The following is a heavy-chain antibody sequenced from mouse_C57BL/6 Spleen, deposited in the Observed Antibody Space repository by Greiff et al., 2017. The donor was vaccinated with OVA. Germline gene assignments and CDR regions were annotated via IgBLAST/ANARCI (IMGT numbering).Heavy chain of an antibody. Sequence: EVKLMESGAELVRPGASVKLSCTASGFNIKDDYMHWVKQRPEQGLEWIGWIDPENGDTEYASKFQGKATITADTSSNTAYLQLSSLTSEDTAVYYCTGWLRRAMDYWGQGTSVTVSS. CDR2: IDPENGDT. J-gene: IGHJ4*01. CDR1: GFNIKDDY. CDR3: TGWLRRAMDY. V-gene: IGHV14-4*01. D-gene: IGHD2-2*01.